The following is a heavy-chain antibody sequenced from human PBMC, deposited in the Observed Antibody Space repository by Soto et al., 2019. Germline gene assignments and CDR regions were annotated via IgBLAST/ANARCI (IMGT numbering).Heavy chain of an antibody. V-gene: IGHV3-7*01. D-gene: IGHD1-26*01. CDR2: VNEDGSKK. Sequence: EVQLVESGGGLVQPGGSLRLSCAASGFTFGSYYMSWVRQAQGKGREWVANVNEDGSKKYYVDSVKGRFTVSRDNAKNSLYLQMNSLRAEDTAVYYCAKWGGAGSDCWGQGTLVTVSS. CDR3: AKWGGAGSDC. CDR1: GFTFGSYY. J-gene: IGHJ4*02.